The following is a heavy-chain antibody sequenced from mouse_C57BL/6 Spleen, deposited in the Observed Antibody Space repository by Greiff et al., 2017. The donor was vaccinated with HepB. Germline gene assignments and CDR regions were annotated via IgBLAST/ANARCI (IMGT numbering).Heavy chain of an antibody. CDR2: IDPEDGDT. CDR3: TTSPYGSGFWCFDV. CDR1: GFNIKDYY. Sequence: EVQLQQSGAELVRPGASVKLSCTASGFNIKDYYMHWVKQRPEQGLEWIGRIDPEDGDTEYAPKFQGKATMTADTSSNTAYLPLSSLTSEDPAVYYCTTSPYGSGFWCFDVWGTGTTVTVSS. V-gene: IGHV14-1*01. J-gene: IGHJ1*03. D-gene: IGHD1-1*01.